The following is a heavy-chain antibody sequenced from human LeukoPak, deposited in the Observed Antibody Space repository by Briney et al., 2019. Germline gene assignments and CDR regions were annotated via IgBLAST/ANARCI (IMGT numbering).Heavy chain of an antibody. V-gene: IGHV1-2*02. D-gene: IGHD2-21*02. Sequence: ASVKVSCRASGYRFISNYIQWVRQAPGLGPEWMGWMHPGNGNTRYAEKFQGRVTMTRDTSINTAYTDLSSLRSDDTAVYYCAREGSYCVGGDCYSFDFWGQGTLITVSS. CDR1: GYRFISNY. CDR3: AREGSYCVGGDCYSFDF. CDR2: MHPGNGNT. J-gene: IGHJ4*02.